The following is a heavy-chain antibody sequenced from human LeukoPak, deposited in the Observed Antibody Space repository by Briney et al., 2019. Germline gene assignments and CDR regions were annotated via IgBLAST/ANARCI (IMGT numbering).Heavy chain of an antibody. V-gene: IGHV4-4*02. Sequence: SLRLSCAASGFTFSNFHMNWVRQAPGKGLEWIGEIYHSGSTHYNPSLKSRVTLSVDKSNNQFSLTLTSVTAADTAFYYCARSAKAAGADWFDPWGQGTLVTVSS. CDR2: IYHSGST. CDR1: GFTFSNFHM. J-gene: IGHJ5*02. CDR3: ARSAKAAGADWFDP. D-gene: IGHD6-13*01.